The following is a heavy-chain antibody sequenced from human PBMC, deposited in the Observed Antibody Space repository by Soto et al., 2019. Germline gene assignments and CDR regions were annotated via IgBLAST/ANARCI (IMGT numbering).Heavy chain of an antibody. Sequence: GASVKVSCKASGYTFTSYGISWVRQAPGQGLEWMGWISAYNGNTNYAQKLQGRVTMTTDTSTSTAYMELRSLRSDDTAVYYYARDLGFRGVTGEFDYWGQGTLVTVSS. CDR1: GYTFTSYG. CDR2: ISAYNGNT. V-gene: IGHV1-18*01. CDR3: ARDLGFRGVTGEFDY. D-gene: IGHD3-10*01. J-gene: IGHJ4*02.